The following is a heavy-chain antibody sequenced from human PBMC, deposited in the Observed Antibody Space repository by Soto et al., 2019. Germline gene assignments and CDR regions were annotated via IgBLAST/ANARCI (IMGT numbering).Heavy chain of an antibody. CDR1: GGSISTCCYC. CDR3: ATLRQNWNYFEP. Sequence: ASETLSLTCAVSGGSISTCCYCWSWIRQPPGKGLEWIGYMYHSGSTYYNPSLKSRVTISVDRSKNQFSLKLSSVTAADTAVYYCATLRQNWNYFEPWGQGTLVTVSS. D-gene: IGHD1-7*01. V-gene: IGHV4-30-2*01. J-gene: IGHJ5*02. CDR2: MYHSGST.